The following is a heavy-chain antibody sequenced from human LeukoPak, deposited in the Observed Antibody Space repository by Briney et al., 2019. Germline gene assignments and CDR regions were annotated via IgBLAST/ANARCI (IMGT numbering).Heavy chain of an antibody. J-gene: IGHJ3*02. Sequence: PSETLSLTCTVSGYSISSGYYWGWIRQPSGKGLEWIGSIYNSGSTYYNPSLKSRVTISVDTSKNQFSLRLSSVTAADTAVYYCAREQGYDSSGYDAFDIWGQGTMVTVSS. CDR3: AREQGYDSSGYDAFDI. V-gene: IGHV4-38-2*02. CDR1: GYSISSGYY. D-gene: IGHD3-22*01. CDR2: IYNSGST.